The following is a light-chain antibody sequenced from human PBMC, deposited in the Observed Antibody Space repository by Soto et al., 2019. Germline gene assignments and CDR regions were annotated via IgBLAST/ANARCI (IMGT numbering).Light chain of an antibody. CDR2: AAS. V-gene: IGKV1-39*01. J-gene: IGKJ5*01. Sequence: IRMSHSPASLSASVLYTVTLTCRSSQSVDNYLKWYQQKPGKAPGLLIYAASTLQSGVPSRFSASGSGTEFTLTISSLQPDDFATYYCQKYDSFSITFGQGTRLEIK. CDR1: QSVDNY. CDR3: QKYDSFSIT.